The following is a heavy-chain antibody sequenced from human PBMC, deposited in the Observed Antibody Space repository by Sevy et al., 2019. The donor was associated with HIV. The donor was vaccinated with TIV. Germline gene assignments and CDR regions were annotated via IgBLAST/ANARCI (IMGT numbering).Heavy chain of an antibody. CDR1: GYTFTSYG. CDR2: ISAYNGNT. Sequence: ASVKVSCKASGYTFTSYGISWVRQAPGQGLEWMGWISAYNGNTNYAQKLQGRVTMTTDTSTSTAYMELRSLRSDDTAVYYCARDQGSRYSSGWYDYSGQGTLVTVSS. CDR3: ARDQGSRYSSGWYDY. D-gene: IGHD6-19*01. V-gene: IGHV1-18*01. J-gene: IGHJ4*02.